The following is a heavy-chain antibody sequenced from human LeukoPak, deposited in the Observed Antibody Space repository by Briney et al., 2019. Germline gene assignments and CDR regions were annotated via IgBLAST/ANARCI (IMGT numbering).Heavy chain of an antibody. CDR1: GFTFDDYA. CDR3: AKRLRITIFGDNDP. Sequence: SGGSLRLSCAASGFTFDDYAMHWVRQAPGKGLEWVSAISGSGGSTYYADSVKGRFTISRDNSKNTLYLQMNSLRAEDTAVYYCAKRLRITIFGDNDPWGQGTLVTVSS. CDR2: ISGSGGST. J-gene: IGHJ5*02. D-gene: IGHD3-3*01. V-gene: IGHV3-23*01.